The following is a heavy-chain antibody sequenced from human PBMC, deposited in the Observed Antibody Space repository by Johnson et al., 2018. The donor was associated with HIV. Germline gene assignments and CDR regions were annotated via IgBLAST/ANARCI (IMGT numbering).Heavy chain of an antibody. J-gene: IGHJ3*01. CDR1: DFTLITSA. V-gene: IGHV3-30*02. D-gene: IGHD2-15*01. Sequence: QVQLVESGGALSQPGGSLRLSCQPSDFTLITSAIPWVRRAPAKGLEWLPFIRYDEVNKYYATSVKGRFTISRDNSKNTLYLQMNSLRAEDTAVYYCARDQRGLDAFDLWGQGTMVTVSS. CDR2: IRYDEVNK. CDR3: ARDQRGLDAFDL.